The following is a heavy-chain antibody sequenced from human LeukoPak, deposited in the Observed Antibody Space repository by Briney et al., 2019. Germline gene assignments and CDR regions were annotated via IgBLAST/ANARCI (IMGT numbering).Heavy chain of an antibody. CDR2: FYTSGST. D-gene: IGHD2-15*01. V-gene: IGHV4-4*09. CDR3: ARYCRSGSCYSGRTFDP. J-gene: IGHJ5*02. Sequence: SETLSLTCTVSGDSINTHYWSRIRQSPGKGLEWIGYFYTSGSTNFNPSLKGRVTISVDTSKNQFSLKLSSVTAADTAVYYCARYCRSGSCYSGRTFDPWGQGTRVTVSS. CDR1: GDSINTHY.